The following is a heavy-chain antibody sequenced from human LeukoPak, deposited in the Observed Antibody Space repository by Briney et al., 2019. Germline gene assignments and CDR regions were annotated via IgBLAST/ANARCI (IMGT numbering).Heavy chain of an antibody. CDR1: GFTSSNAW. D-gene: IGHD3-22*01. Sequence: GGSLRLSCAASGFTSSNAWMSWVRQAPGKGLEWVGRIKSKTDGGTTDYAAPVKGRFTISRDDSKNTLYLQMNSLKTEDTAVYYCTTRWYDSSGYYHFDYWGQGTLVTVSS. V-gene: IGHV3-15*01. CDR2: IKSKTDGGTT. J-gene: IGHJ4*02. CDR3: TTRWYDSSGYYHFDY.